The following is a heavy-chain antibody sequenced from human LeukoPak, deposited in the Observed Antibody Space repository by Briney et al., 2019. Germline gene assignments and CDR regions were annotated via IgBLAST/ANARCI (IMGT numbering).Heavy chain of an antibody. J-gene: IGHJ1*01. CDR3: ASFSSSWYLRYFQH. Sequence: SETLSLTCTVSGDSISSANYFWGWIRQPPGKGLEWIGSIYYSGNTYYNASLKSQVSISIDTSKNQFSLKLSSVTAADTAVYYCASFSSSWYLRYFQHWGQGTLVTVSS. V-gene: IGHV4-39*07. D-gene: IGHD6-13*01. CDR2: IYYSGNT. CDR1: GDSISSANYF.